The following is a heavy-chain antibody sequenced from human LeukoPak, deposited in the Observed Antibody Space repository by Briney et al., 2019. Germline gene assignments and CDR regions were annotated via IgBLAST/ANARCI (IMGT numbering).Heavy chain of an antibody. CDR2: IYTTGST. CDR3: ARRRAYYYDSSGFRGWFDP. D-gene: IGHD3-22*01. Sequence: SETLSLTCTVSGGSINNYYWSWIRQPAGKGLEWIGRIYTTGSTNYNPSLKSRVTISVDTSKNQFSLKLSSVTAADTAVYYCARRRAYYYDSSGFRGWFDPWGQGTLVTVSS. J-gene: IGHJ5*02. V-gene: IGHV4-4*07. CDR1: GGSINNYY.